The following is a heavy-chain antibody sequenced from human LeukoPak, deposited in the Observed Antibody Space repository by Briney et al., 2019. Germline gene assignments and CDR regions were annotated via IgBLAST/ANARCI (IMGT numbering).Heavy chain of an antibody. CDR1: GGSFSGYY. D-gene: IGHD5-18*01. CDR3: ARVGYSYGRKTDY. V-gene: IGHV4-34*01. J-gene: IGHJ4*02. CDR2: INHSGRT. Sequence: PSETLSLTCAVYGGSFSGYYWKWFRQPPGKGLEWIGEINHSGRTNYSPSLKNRATISLDTSKTQLSLKVTSVTAADTAVYYCARVGYSYGRKTDYWGQGTLVTVSS.